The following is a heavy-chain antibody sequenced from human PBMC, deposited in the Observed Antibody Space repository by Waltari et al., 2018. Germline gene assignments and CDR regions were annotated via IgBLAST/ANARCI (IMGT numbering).Heavy chain of an antibody. D-gene: IGHD4-17*01. CDR3: ARGKLRANDAFDI. Sequence: QVQLQESGPGLVKPSETLSLSCTVSGGSISSYYWSWFRQPPGKGLEWIGYIYYSGSTNYNPTLKSRVTISVDMSKNQFSLKLSSVTAADTAVYYCARGKLRANDAFDIWGQGTMVTVSS. CDR1: GGSISSYY. CDR2: IYYSGST. V-gene: IGHV4-59*01. J-gene: IGHJ3*02.